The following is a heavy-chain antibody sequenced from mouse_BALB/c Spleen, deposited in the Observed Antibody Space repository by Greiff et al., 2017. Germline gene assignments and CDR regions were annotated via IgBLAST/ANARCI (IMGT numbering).Heavy chain of an antibody. V-gene: IGHV5-17*02. J-gene: IGHJ2*01. Sequence: EVKVEESGGGLVQPGGSRKLSCAASGFTFSSFGMHWVRQAPEKGLEWVAYISSGSSTIYYADTVKGRFTISRDNPKNTLFLQMTSLRSEDTAMYYCARSDGYYDYWGQGTTLTVSS. D-gene: IGHD2-3*01. CDR1: GFTFSSFG. CDR3: ARSDGYYDY. CDR2: ISSGSSTI.